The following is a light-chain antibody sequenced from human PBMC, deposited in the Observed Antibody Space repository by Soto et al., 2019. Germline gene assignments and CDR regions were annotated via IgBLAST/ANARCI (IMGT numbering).Light chain of an antibody. CDR2: NAS. CDR1: RNIERW. Sequence: DIKMYKSPSTLSATKRDRVTITCRASRNIERWLAWYQQKPGKPPKLLILNASSLGSGVPSRFSGSGSGTEFTLTISRLQPDDFATYYCQHCDTSWPFDQGTNV. CDR3: QHCDTSWP. J-gene: IGKJ1*01. V-gene: IGKV1-5*01.